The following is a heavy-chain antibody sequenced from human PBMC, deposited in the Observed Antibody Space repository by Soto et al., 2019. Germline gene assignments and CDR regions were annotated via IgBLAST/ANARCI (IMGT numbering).Heavy chain of an antibody. CDR3: ARGGLDIVVVVAARGSGWFDP. D-gene: IGHD2-15*01. Sequence: SETLSLTCDVYGGSFSGYYWSWIRQPPGKGLEWIGEINHSGSTNYNPSLKSRVTISADTSKNQFSLKLSSVTAADTAVYYCARGGLDIVVVVAARGSGWFDPWGQGTLVTVSS. V-gene: IGHV4-34*01. CDR2: INHSGST. J-gene: IGHJ5*02. CDR1: GGSFSGYY.